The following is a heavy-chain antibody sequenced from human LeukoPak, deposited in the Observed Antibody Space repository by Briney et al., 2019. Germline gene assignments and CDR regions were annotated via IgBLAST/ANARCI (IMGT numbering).Heavy chain of an antibody. V-gene: IGHV1-69*13. CDR2: IIPIFGTA. Sequence: GASVKVSCKASGGTFSSYAISWVRQAPGQGLEWMGGIIPIFGTANYAQKFQGRVTITADESTSTAYMELSSLRSEDTAVYYCARETIAAAGTGAAFDIWGQGTMVTVSS. CDR1: GGTFSSYA. J-gene: IGHJ3*02. CDR3: ARETIAAAGTGAAFDI. D-gene: IGHD6-13*01.